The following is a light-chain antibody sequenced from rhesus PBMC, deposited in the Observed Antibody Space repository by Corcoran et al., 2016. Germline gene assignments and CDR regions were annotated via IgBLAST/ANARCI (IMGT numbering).Light chain of an antibody. CDR2: SAS. J-gene: IGKJ4*01. CDR3: QQCYSDPLT. V-gene: IGKV1-46*01. Sequence: DIQMTQSPSSLSASVGDSVTITCRASQSFSSSFAWYQQKPGKAPKLLIYSASSLQSGVPSRFSGSKSGTDFTLTISSLQPEDIASYYSQQCYSDPLTFGGGTKVENK. CDR1: QSFSSS.